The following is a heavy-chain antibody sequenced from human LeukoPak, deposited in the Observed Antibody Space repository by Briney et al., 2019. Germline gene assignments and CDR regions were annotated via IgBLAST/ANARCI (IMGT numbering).Heavy chain of an antibody. CDR1: GFTFITYS. Sequence: GGSLRLTCAAYGFTFITYSRNWVRQAPGKGLEWVSYISSSSTIHYADSVNGRFTISRDNAKNSLHLQMNGLRAEDTAVYYCARDTHYYGSGSPAFDIWGQGTMVTVSS. D-gene: IGHD3-10*01. CDR3: ARDTHYYGSGSPAFDI. CDR2: ISSSSTI. V-gene: IGHV3-48*01. J-gene: IGHJ3*02.